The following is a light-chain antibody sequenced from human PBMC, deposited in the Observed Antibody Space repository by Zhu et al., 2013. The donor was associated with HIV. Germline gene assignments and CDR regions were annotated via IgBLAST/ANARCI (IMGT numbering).Light chain of an antibody. J-gene: IGKJ3*01. Sequence: EMVLTQSPGTLALSPGERATLSCRASQSVSNNYIAWYQQKPGQAPRLLISRASSRATGISDRFSGRGSGTDFTLTISRLEPEDFAVYYCQQYGSSPRGFTFGPGTKVDIK. V-gene: IGKV3-20*01. CDR3: QQYGSSPRGFT. CDR2: RAS. CDR1: QSVSNNY.